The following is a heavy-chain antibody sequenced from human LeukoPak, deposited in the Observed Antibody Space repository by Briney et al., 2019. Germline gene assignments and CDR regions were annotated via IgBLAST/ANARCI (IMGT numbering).Heavy chain of an antibody. CDR3: AKDLYGDYGGIDY. CDR1: GFTFSTYA. J-gene: IGHJ4*02. Sequence: GESLRLSCAASGFTFSTYAMTWVRRAPGKGLEWVSVIRGSGGNTYYADSVKGRFTISRDNSKNTLYLQMNSLRAEDTAVYYCAKDLYGDYGGIDYWGQGTLVTVSS. D-gene: IGHD4-17*01. V-gene: IGHV3-23*01. CDR2: IRGSGGNT.